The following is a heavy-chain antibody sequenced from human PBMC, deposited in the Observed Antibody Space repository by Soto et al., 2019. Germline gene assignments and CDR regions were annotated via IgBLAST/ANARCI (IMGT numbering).Heavy chain of an antibody. CDR1: GFPVSSNY. J-gene: IGHJ4*02. D-gene: IGHD1-1*01. Sequence: GGSLRLSCASSGFPVSSNYMSWVRQAPGKGLEWVAVISYDGNNKFYADSVKGRFTISRDSSSQTLYLQMNSLRPDDTAMYYCARDGVSSTDYTWNYGTYFDYWGPGALVTVSS. CDR3: ARDGVSSTDYTWNYGTYFDY. CDR2: ISYDGNNK. V-gene: IGHV3-30*03.